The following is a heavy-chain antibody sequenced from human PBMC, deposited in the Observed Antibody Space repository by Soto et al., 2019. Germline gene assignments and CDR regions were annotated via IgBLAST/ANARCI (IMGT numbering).Heavy chain of an antibody. Sequence: ETPSLTCTVSGGSFTSYFWSWIRQSPGKGLEWIGYTFHSGSTNYNPSLKSRVTMSADTSKNQFSLELNSVTAADAAVYYCARDRLLSIGDYYGMDVWGQGTTVTVAS. J-gene: IGHJ6*02. CDR2: TFHSGST. D-gene: IGHD3-16*01. CDR1: GGSFTSYF. V-gene: IGHV4-59*01. CDR3: ARDRLLSIGDYYGMDV.